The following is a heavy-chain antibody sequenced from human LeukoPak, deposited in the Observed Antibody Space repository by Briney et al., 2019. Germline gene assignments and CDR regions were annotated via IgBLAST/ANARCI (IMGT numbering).Heavy chain of an antibody. D-gene: IGHD4-23*01. Sequence: GSSVKDSCKAARGTYINYALSSVGQAPGQGLEWMGEIIPLFDTINYAQNFQGRVTITADEFTSTAYMELSSLRSDDTAVYYCARDRPGNSLEYWGQGTLVTVSS. J-gene: IGHJ4*02. CDR2: IIPLFDTI. CDR3: ARDRPGNSLEY. V-gene: IGHV1-69*01. CDR1: RGTYINYA.